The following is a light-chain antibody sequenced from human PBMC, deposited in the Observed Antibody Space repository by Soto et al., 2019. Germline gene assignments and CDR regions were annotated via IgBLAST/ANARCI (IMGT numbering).Light chain of an antibody. Sequence: QSVLTQPPSVSGAQGQRVTISCTGSSSNIGTGYDIHWYQQVPGTAPKLLIYGNSNRPSGVPDRFSGSKSGTSASLAITGLQAEDEADYYCQSYDSSLSGGVFGTGTNVTVL. CDR1: SSNIGTGYD. CDR3: QSYDSSLSGGV. V-gene: IGLV1-40*01. J-gene: IGLJ1*01. CDR2: GNS.